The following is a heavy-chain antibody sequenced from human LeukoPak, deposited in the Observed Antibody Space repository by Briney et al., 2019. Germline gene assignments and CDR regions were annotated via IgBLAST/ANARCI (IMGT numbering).Heavy chain of an antibody. CDR2: TSTSSSYI. CDR3: AITYYYDSSGSSAAYY. V-gene: IGHV3-21*04. J-gene: IGHJ4*02. D-gene: IGHD3-22*01. CDR1: GFTFSRNS. Sequence: GGSLRLSCVASGFTFSRNSMNWVRQAPGKGLEWVSSTSTSSSYIYYTDSVKGRFTISRDNAKNSLYLQMNNLRSEDAAVYYCAITYYYDSSGSSAAYYWGQGTLVTVSS.